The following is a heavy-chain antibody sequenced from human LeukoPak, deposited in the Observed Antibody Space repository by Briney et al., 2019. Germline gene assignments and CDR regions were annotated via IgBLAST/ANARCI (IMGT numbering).Heavy chain of an antibody. CDR3: AKDHRYVGLVVVAATGFDY. CDR2: IRYDGRNK. V-gene: IGHV3-30*02. Sequence: PGGSLRLSCAASGFTFNNYGMHWVRQAPGKGLEWVAFIRYDGRNKYYADSVKGRFTISRDNSKNTLYLQMNSLRAEDTAVYYCAKDHRYVGLVVVAATGFDYWGQGTLVTVSS. CDR1: GFTFNNYG. D-gene: IGHD2-15*01. J-gene: IGHJ4*02.